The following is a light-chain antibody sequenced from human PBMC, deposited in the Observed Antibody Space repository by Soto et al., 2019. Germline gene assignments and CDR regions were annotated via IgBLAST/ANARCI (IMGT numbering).Light chain of an antibody. CDR2: GNS. J-gene: IGLJ3*02. CDR1: SSNIGTGYD. Sequence: QSVLTQPPSVSGAPGQRVTISCTGSSSNIGTGYDVHWYQQLPGTAPKLLIYGNSNRPSGVPDRFSGSKSGTSASLAITGRQAEDDADYYCQSYDSSLSGAWVFGGGTKLTVL. CDR3: QSYDSSLSGAWV. V-gene: IGLV1-40*01.